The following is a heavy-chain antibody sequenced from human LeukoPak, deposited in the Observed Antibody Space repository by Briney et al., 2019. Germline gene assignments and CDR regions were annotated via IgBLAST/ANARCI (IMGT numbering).Heavy chain of an antibody. V-gene: IGHV3-23*01. CDR1: GFTFSSYA. D-gene: IGHD3-16*02. J-gene: IGHJ4*02. CDR2: ISGSGGST. Sequence: GGSLRLSCAASGFTFSSYAMSWVRQAPGKGLEWVSAISGSGGSTYYADSVKGRFTISRDNSKNTLYLQMNSLRAEDTAVYYCAKVEYYDYVWGSYRHGDYWGQGTLVTVSS. CDR3: AKVEYYDYVWGSYRHGDY.